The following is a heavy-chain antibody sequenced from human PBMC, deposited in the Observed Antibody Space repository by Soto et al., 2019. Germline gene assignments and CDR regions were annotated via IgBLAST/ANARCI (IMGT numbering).Heavy chain of an antibody. J-gene: IGHJ5*02. Sequence: QVHLVQSGVEVKTPGASVKVSCQASGYTFFTYDISWVRQAPGQGLEWMGWISTYSGDTKYAQKFQGRVTMTTDTATLKADRELTSVRAVYSYVYYCARHYGASKAGSWFDTWGQGTVVTVSS. CDR1: GYTFFTYD. V-gene: IGHV1-18*01. CDR2: ISTYSGDT. CDR3: ARHYGASKAGSWFDT. D-gene: IGHD4-17*01.